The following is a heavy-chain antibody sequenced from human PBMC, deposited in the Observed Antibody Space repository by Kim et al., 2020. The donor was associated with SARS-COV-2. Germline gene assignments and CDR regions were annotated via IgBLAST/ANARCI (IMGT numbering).Heavy chain of an antibody. D-gene: IGHD3-10*01. CDR3: ARVSSGKWFGELLHIDY. J-gene: IGHJ4*02. V-gene: IGHV4-31*03. CDR2: IYYSGST. Sequence: SETLSLTYTVSGGSISSGGYYWSWIRQHPGKGLEWIGYIYYSGSTYYNPSLKSRVTISVDTSKNQFSLKLSSVTAADTAVYYCARVSSGKWFGELLHIDYWGQGTLVTVSS. CDR1: GGSISSGGYY.